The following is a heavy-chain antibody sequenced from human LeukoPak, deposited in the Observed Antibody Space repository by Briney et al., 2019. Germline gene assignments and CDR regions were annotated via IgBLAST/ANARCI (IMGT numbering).Heavy chain of an antibody. CDR1: GGTFSSYA. V-gene: IGHV1-69*04. Sequence: ASVKVSCKASGGTFSSYAISWVRQAPGQGLEWMGRIIPILGIANYAQKFQGRVTITADKSTSTAYMELSSLRSEDTAVYYCASSDRVVPAAMRYYYYGMDVWGQGTTVTVSS. CDR2: IIPILGIA. D-gene: IGHD2-2*01. CDR3: ASSDRVVPAAMRYYYYGMDV. J-gene: IGHJ6*02.